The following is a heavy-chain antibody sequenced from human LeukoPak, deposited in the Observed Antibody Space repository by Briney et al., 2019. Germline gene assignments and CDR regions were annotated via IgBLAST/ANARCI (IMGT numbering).Heavy chain of an antibody. Sequence: SETLSLTCTVSGGSISSGSYYWSWIRQPAGKGLEWIGRIYTSGSTNYNPSLKSRVTISVDTSKNQFSLKLSSVTAADTAVYYCAREATGIKYYFDYWGQGTLVTVSS. D-gene: IGHD1-1*01. J-gene: IGHJ4*02. CDR1: GGSISSGSYY. V-gene: IGHV4-61*02. CDR3: AREATGIKYYFDY. CDR2: IYTSGST.